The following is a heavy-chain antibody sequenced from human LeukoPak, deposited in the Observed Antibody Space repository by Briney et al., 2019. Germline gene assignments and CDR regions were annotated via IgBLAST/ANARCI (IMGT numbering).Heavy chain of an antibody. V-gene: IGHV3-7*01. CDR2: IKQDGSEK. D-gene: IGHD6-6*01. CDR1: GFTSSSYA. J-gene: IGHJ6*03. CDR3: ARNGEYSSSSKYYYYYYYMDV. Sequence: GGSLRLSCAASGFTSSSYAMSWVRQAPGKGLEWVANIKQDGSEKYYVDSVKGRFTISRDNAKNSLYLQMNSLRAEDTAVYYCARNGEYSSSSKYYYYYYYMDVWGKGTTVTVSS.